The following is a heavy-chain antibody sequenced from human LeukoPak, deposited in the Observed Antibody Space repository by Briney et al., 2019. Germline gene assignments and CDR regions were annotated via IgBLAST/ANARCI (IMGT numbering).Heavy chain of an antibody. CDR2: ISYDGSNK. D-gene: IGHD5-18*01. CDR3: ARDGQGYSYGYSNY. V-gene: IGHV3-30*03. J-gene: IGHJ4*02. CDR1: GFTFSSYG. Sequence: PGGSLRLSCAASGFTFSSYGMHWVRQAPGKGLEWVAVISYDGSNKYYADSVKGRFTISRDNSNNSLYLQMYGLRAEDTATYYCARDGQGYSYGYSNYWGQGILVTVSS.